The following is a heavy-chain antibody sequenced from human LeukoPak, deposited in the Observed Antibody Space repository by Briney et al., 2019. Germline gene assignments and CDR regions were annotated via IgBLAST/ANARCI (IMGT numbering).Heavy chain of an antibody. CDR3: ARGGVAAH. D-gene: IGHD6-6*01. J-gene: IGHJ4*02. Sequence: PSETLSLTCAVYGGSFSGYYLSWIRQPPGKGLEWIGEINHSGSTNYNPSLKSRVTISVDTSKNQFSLKLSSVTAADTAVYYCARGGVAAHWGQGTLVTVSS. CDR1: GGSFSGYY. V-gene: IGHV4-34*01. CDR2: INHSGST.